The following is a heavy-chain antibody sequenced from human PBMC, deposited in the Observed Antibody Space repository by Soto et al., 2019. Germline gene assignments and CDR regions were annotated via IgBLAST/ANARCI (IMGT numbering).Heavy chain of an antibody. CDR3: ARDRTSGYDYYYYGMDV. J-gene: IGHJ6*02. Sequence: GGSLRLSCAGSGFTFRDSFMSWIRQAPGKGLEWVSYISSGGSTIYYADSVKGRFTISRDNAKNSLYLQMNSLRAEDTAVYYCARDRTSGYDYYYYGMDVWGQGTTVTVSS. V-gene: IGHV3-11*04. CDR2: ISSGGSTI. D-gene: IGHD5-12*01. CDR1: GFTFRDSF.